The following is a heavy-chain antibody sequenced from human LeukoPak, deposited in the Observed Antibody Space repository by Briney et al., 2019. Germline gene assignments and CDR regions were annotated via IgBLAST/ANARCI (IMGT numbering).Heavy chain of an antibody. CDR2: ISGSGGTT. D-gene: IGHD3-9*01. J-gene: IGHJ6*03. CDR3: ARVPALRYFDWLPNYYYYYMDV. Sequence: PGGSLRLSCAASGFTFSSYAMNWVRQAPGKGLEWVSTISGSGGTTYYADSVKGRFTISRDNSKNTLYLQMNSLRAEDTAVYYCARVPALRYFDWLPNYYYYYMDVWGKGTTVTISS. CDR1: GFTFSSYA. V-gene: IGHV3-23*01.